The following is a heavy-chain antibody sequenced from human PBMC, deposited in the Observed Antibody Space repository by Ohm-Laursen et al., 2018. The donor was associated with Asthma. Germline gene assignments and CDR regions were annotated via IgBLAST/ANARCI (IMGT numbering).Heavy chain of an antibody. CDR2: IIPIFGTA. D-gene: IGHD1-20*01. J-gene: IGHJ4*02. CDR3: ARGSLRITGMV. V-gene: IGHV1-69*01. CDR1: GGAFTSFS. Sequence: SSVKVSCKLSGGAFTSFSYTWVRQAPGQGLEWMGGIIPIFGTANYAQKFQGRVTITADESTSTAYMELSSLRSEDTAVYYCARGSLRITGMVWGQGTLVTVSS.